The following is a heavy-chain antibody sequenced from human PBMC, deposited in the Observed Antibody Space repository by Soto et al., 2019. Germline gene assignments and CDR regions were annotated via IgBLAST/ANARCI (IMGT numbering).Heavy chain of an antibody. Sequence: SETLSLTCTVSGGSISSSSYYWGWIRQPPGKGLEWIGSIYYSGGTYYNPSLKSRVTISVDTSKNQFSLKLSSVTAADTAVYYCARPVGGYDVQALAFDIWGQGTMVTVSS. CDR2: IYYSGGT. CDR1: GGSISSSSYY. CDR3: ARPVGGYDVQALAFDI. V-gene: IGHV4-39*01. J-gene: IGHJ3*02. D-gene: IGHD5-12*01.